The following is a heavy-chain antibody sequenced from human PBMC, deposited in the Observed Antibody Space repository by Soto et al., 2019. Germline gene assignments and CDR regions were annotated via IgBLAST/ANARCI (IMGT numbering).Heavy chain of an antibody. CDR3: AKPWYSSGYRFDY. Sequence: GGSLRLSCAASGFTFSSYGMHWVRQAPGKGLEWVAVISYDGSNKYYADSVKGRFTISRDNSKNTLYLQMNSLRAEDTAVYYCAKPWYSSGYRFDYWGQGTLVTVSS. D-gene: IGHD6-19*01. J-gene: IGHJ4*02. CDR2: ISYDGSNK. V-gene: IGHV3-30*18. CDR1: GFTFSSYG.